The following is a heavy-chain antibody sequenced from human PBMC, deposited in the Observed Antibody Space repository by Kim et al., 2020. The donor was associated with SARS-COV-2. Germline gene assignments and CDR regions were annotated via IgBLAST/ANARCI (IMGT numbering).Heavy chain of an antibody. Sequence: SETLSLTCAVYGGSFSGYYWSWIRQPPGKGLEWIGEINHSGSTNYNPSLKSRVTISVETSKNQFSLKLSSVTAADTAVYYCASRTNYYDSSGYYFCWGQGTLVTVSS. J-gene: IGHJ4*02. V-gene: IGHV4-34*01. CDR2: INHSGST. D-gene: IGHD3-22*01. CDR3: ASRTNYYDSSGYYFC. CDR1: GGSFSGYY.